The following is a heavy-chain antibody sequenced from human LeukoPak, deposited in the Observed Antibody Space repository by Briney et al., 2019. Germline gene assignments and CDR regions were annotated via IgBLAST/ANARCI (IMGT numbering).Heavy chain of an antibody. CDR2: INHSGST. D-gene: IGHD5-18*01. CDR3: ARPGSRGYSYGYGHYLI. CDR1: GGSFSGHY. J-gene: IGHJ3*02. Sequence: PSETLSLTCSVYGGSFSGHYWSWIRQPPGKGLEWIGEINHSGSTNYNPSLKSRVTISVDTSKNQFSLKLSSVTTADTAVYYCARPGSRGYSYGYGHYLIWGQGTMVTVSS. V-gene: IGHV4-34*01.